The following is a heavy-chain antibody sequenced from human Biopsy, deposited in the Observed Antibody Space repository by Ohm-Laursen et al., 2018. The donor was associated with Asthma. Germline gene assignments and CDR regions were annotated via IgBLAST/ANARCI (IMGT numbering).Heavy chain of an antibody. CDR1: GFTFGDYW. CDR3: ARTSHFWSPYHAEHYQL. CDR2: IKHDGSEK. Sequence: SLRLSCAASGFTFGDYWMSWVRQVPGKGLEWVANIKHDGSEKNHVDSLKGRFTISRGNAKNSLYLQMNSLRAEDTAVYYCARTSHFWSPYHAEHYQLWGQGTLVTVSS. J-gene: IGHJ1*01. V-gene: IGHV3-7*01. D-gene: IGHD3-3*02.